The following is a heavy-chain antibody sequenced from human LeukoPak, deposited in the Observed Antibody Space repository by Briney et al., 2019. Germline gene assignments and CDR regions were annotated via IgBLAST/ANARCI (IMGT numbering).Heavy chain of an antibody. CDR2: IYYSGST. D-gene: IGHD3-10*01. CDR1: GGSISSSSYY. J-gene: IGHJ4*02. V-gene: IGHV4-39*07. CDR3: ARDKGSGAWDY. Sequence: SETLSLTCTVSGGSISSSSYYWGWIRQPPGKGLEWIGSIYYSGSTYYNPSLKSRVTISVDTSKNQFSLKLSSVTAADTAVYYCARDKGSGAWDYWGQGTLVTVSS.